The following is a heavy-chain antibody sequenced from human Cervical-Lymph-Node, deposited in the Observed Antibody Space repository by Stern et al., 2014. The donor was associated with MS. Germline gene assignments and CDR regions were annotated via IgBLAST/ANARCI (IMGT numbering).Heavy chain of an antibody. CDR3: ATLTDWAAAVGTFDL. D-gene: IGHD6-13*01. V-gene: IGHV4-39*01. CDR2: LHYRGNI. CDR1: GGRISRSSYY. Sequence: QLQLQESGPGLMKASETLSLTCTVSGGRISRSSYYWGWIRQSPGKGLEWIGTLHYRGNIYYNPSLKSRVTISADTSKNQLNLRLPSVTAADTALYYCATLTDWAAAVGTFDLWGQGTLVTVS. J-gene: IGHJ1*01.